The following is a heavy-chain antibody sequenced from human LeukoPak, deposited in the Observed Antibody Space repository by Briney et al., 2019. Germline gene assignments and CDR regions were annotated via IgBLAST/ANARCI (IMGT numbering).Heavy chain of an antibody. J-gene: IGHJ4*02. CDR3: ARAFGLTDY. D-gene: IGHD3/OR15-3a*01. V-gene: IGHV3-11*04. CDR2: ISSSSSTI. Sequence: KTGGSLRLSCAASGFTVSDSYMSWVRQAPGKGLEWVSYISSSSSTIYYADSVKGRFTISRDNAKNSLYLQMNSLRDEDTAVYYCARAFGLTDYWGQGTLVTVSS. CDR1: GFTVSDSY.